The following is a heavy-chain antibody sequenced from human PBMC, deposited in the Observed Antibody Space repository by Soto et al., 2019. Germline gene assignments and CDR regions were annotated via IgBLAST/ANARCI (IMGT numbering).Heavy chain of an antibody. Sequence: PSESLSLTCSVSGESLYSHSCYWGWIRQPPGKGLEWIGTINYSGSTYYNPSLKSRVTISADTSKNQFSLKLSSVTAADTAVYYCARGYGRNFDYWGQGTLVTVSS. CDR1: GESLYSHSCY. J-gene: IGHJ4*02. D-gene: IGHD5-18*01. CDR3: ARGYGRNFDY. V-gene: IGHV4-39*07. CDR2: INYSGST.